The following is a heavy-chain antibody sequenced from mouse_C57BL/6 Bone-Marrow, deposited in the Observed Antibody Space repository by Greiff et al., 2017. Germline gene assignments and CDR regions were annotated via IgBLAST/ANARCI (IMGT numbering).Heavy chain of an antibody. CDR2: ISPTSGRT. Sequence: QVQLKQPGAELVKPGASVKMSCKASGYTFTSYWITWVKQRPGQGLGWIGDISPTSGRTNYNEKFKSKAILTVDTSSNTAYMQLSSLTSEDSAVFYCARSGPLGRSFDYWGQGTTLTVSS. J-gene: IGHJ2*01. CDR1: GYTFTSYW. V-gene: IGHV1-55*01. D-gene: IGHD4-1*01. CDR3: ARSGPLGRSFDY.